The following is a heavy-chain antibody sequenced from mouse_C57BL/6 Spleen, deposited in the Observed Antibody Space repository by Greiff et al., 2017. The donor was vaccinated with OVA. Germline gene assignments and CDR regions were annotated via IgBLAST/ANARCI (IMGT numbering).Heavy chain of an antibody. V-gene: IGHV1-72*01. CDR1: GYTFTSYW. CDR3: ARSDGSSLCDY. D-gene: IGHD1-1*01. Sequence: QVQLQQPGAELVKPGASVKLSCKASGYTFTSYWMHWVKQRPGQGLEWIGRIYPNSGGTKYNEKFKSKATLTVNKPSSPAYMQLSSLTSEDSAVYYCARSDGSSLCDYWGQGTTRTVSS. J-gene: IGHJ2*01. CDR2: IYPNSGGT.